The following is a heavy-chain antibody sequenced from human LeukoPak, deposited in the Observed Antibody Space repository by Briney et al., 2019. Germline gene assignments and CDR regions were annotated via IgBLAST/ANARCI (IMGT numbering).Heavy chain of an antibody. CDR1: GFTFSSYA. V-gene: IGHV3-30-3*01. Sequence: PGRSLRLSCAASGFTFSSYAMHWVRQAPGKGLEWVAVISYDGSNKYYADSVKGRFTISRDNSKNTLYLQMNSLRAEDTAVYYCARVSANDYGDSRHLDYWGLGTLVTVSS. CDR2: ISYDGSNK. J-gene: IGHJ4*02. D-gene: IGHD4-17*01. CDR3: ARVSANDYGDSRHLDY.